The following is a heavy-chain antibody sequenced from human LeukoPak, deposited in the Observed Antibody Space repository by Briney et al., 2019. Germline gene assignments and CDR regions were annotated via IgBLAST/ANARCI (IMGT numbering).Heavy chain of an antibody. Sequence: PSETLSLTRTVSGGSLSSSSYYWGWIRQPPGKGLEWIGSIYYSGSTYYNPSLKSRVTISVDTSKNQFSLKLSSVTAADTAVYYCARQATVGRTGGLFDYWGQGTLVTVSS. CDR2: IYYSGST. D-gene: IGHD3-10*01. J-gene: IGHJ4*02. CDR1: GGSLSSSSYY. V-gene: IGHV4-39*01. CDR3: ARQATVGRTGGLFDY.